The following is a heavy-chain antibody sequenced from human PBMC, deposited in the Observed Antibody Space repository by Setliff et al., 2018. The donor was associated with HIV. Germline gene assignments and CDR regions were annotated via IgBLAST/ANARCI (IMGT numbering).Heavy chain of an antibody. V-gene: IGHV4-38-2*01. CDR2: VYHTGST. CDR1: GYSMSSGYY. J-gene: IGHJ4*02. CDR3: ARQVGEGKWYLDS. D-gene: IGHD1-26*01. Sequence: PSETLSLTCGVSGYSMSSGYYWGWIRQPPGKGLEWIGNVYHTGSTYYNPSLKSRVTISIDTSENLFSLKLSGVTAADTAIYYCARQVGEGKWYLDSWGQGTLVTVSS.